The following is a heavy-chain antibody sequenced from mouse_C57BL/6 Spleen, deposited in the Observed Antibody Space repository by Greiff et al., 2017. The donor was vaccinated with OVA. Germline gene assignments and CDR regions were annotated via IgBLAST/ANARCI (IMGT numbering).Heavy chain of an antibody. CDR2: IDPENGDT. CDR3: TGHYGSSYDWYFDV. J-gene: IGHJ1*03. Sequence: VQLKQSGAELVRPGASVKLSCTASGFNIKDDYMHWVKQRPEQGLEWIGWIDPENGDTEYASKFQGKATITADTSSNTAYLQLSSLTSEDTAVYYCTGHYGSSYDWYFDVWGTGTTVTVSS. CDR1: GFNIKDDY. V-gene: IGHV14-4*01. D-gene: IGHD1-1*01.